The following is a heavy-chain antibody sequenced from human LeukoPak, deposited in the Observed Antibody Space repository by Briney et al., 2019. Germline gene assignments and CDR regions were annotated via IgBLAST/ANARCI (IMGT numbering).Heavy chain of an antibody. J-gene: IGHJ4*02. D-gene: IGHD4-11*01. CDR1: GGSISSGSYY. V-gene: IGHV4-61*10. Sequence: PSETLPLTCTVSGGSISSGSYYWSWIRQPAGKGLEWIGYIYYTGGTNYNPSLKSRVTISVDTSKNQFSLKLSSVTAADTAVYYCARGSNDYSNYLYWGQGTLVTVSS. CDR3: ARGSNDYSNYLY. CDR2: IYYTGGT.